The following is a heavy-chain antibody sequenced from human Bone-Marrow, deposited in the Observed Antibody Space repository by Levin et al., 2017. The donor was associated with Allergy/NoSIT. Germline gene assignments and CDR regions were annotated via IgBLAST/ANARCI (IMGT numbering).Heavy chain of an antibody. D-gene: IGHD1-26*01. V-gene: IGHV3-23*01. J-gene: IGHJ5*02. Sequence: GESLKISCAASGFTFSTYAMSWVRQAPGKGLEWVAGISGRENTTYYADSVKGRFSISRDNSKNTVYLQMNSLRGDDTAIYYCAKDSGTYYFLWFQAWGRGTRVTVSS. CDR3: AKDSGTYYFLWFQA. CDR2: ISGRENTT. CDR1: GFTFSTYA.